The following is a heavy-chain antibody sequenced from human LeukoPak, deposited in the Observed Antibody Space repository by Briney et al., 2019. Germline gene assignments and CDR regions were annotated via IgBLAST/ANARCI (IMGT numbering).Heavy chain of an antibody. CDR2: INPSGGST. CDR1: GYTFTNYH. J-gene: IGHJ3*02. D-gene: IGHD1-26*01. CDR3: ARDGRYGGNPTGAFDI. Sequence: ASVKVSCKASGYTFTNYHLHWVRQAPGQGLEWMGIINPSGGSTSYAQKFQDRVTMTRDTSTSTVYMELNSLRSEDTAVYYCARDGRYGGNPTGAFDIWGKETMVTVSS. V-gene: IGHV1-46*01.